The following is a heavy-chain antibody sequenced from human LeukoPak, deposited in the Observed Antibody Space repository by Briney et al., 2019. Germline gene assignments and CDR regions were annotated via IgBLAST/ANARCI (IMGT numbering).Heavy chain of an antibody. D-gene: IGHD6-19*01. V-gene: IGHV1-46*01. J-gene: IGHJ4*02. Sequence: ASVKVSCKASGYTFTGYYMHWVRQAPGQGLEWMGIINSSGGSTNYAQKFQGRVTMTRDTSTSTVYIELSSLRSEDTAVYYCARFAVHRRLTVAGQFGLDYWGQGTLVTVSS. CDR1: GYTFTGYY. CDR3: ARFAVHRRLTVAGQFGLDY. CDR2: INSSGGST.